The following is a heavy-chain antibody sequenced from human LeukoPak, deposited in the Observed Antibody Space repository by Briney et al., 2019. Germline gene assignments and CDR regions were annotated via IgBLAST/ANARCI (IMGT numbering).Heavy chain of an antibody. CDR3: VKEVPVSTIYD. J-gene: IGHJ4*02. CDR2: IFRGDGT. D-gene: IGHD1-1*01. Sequence: GGSLRLSCVASGLIVGTNYMSWVRQAPGKGLEWVAVIFRGDGTYHADSVKGRFTISRDASKNTVYLHMNSLTAEYTAIYYCVKEVPVSTIYDWGQGVLVTVSS. V-gene: IGHV3-66*01. CDR1: GLIVGTNY.